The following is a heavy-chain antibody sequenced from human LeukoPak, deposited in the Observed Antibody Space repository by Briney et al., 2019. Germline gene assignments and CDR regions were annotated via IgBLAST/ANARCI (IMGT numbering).Heavy chain of an antibody. Sequence: PGGSLRLSCAASGFTFSSYWMSWVRQAPGKGLEWVANIKQDGSEKYYVDSVKGRFTISRDNAKNSLYLQMNSLRAEDTAVYYCARDNQVYDFWSGYYTPYYYYYGMDVWGQGTTVTVSS. CDR3: ARDNQVYDFWSGYYTPYYYYYGMDV. J-gene: IGHJ6*02. D-gene: IGHD3-3*01. CDR1: GFTFSSYW. CDR2: IKQDGSEK. V-gene: IGHV3-7*01.